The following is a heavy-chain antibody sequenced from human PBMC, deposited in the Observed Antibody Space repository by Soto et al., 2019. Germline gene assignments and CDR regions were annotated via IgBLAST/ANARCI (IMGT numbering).Heavy chain of an antibody. V-gene: IGHV2-5*02. J-gene: IGHJ5*02. D-gene: IGHD6-13*01. CDR2: IYWDDDK. CDR1: GFSLTTSGVG. CDR3: AYRQEYRGSWDSGWFDP. Sequence: SGPTLVNPTQTLTLTCTFSGFSLTTSGVGVGWIRQPPGKALEWLALIYWDDDKRYSPSLKTRLTINKDTSKNQVVLIMTNMDPVDTATYSCAYRQEYRGSWDSGWFDPWGQGTLVTVSS.